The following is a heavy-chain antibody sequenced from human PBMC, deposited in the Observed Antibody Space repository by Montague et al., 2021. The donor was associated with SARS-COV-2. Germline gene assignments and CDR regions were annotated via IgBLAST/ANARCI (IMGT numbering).Heavy chain of an antibody. CDR1: GGSIRNYY. D-gene: IGHD6-19*01. CDR3: ARESGYSSGWRYYYGMDV. V-gene: IGHV4-4*07. Sequence: SETLSLTCTVSGGSIRNYYWTWIRQPAGKGLELIGRLYTSGSTTYNPSLKSRVTMSVDTSKNQFSLNVTSVTAADTAIYYCARESGYSSGWRYYYGMDVWGQGTTVTVS. J-gene: IGHJ6*02. CDR2: LYTSGST.